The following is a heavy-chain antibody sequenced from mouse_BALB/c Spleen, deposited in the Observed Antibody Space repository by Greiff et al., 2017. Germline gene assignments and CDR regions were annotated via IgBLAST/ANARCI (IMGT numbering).Heavy chain of an antibody. CDR3: ASAIYYDYDGYAMDY. Sequence: EVQLQQSGAELARPGASVKLSCTASGFNIKDTYMHWVKQRPEQGLEWIGRIDPANGNTKYDPKFQGKATITADTSSNTAYLQLSSLTSEDTAVYYCASAIYYDYDGYAMDYWGQGTSVTVSS. V-gene: IGHV14-3*02. D-gene: IGHD2-4*01. J-gene: IGHJ4*01. CDR1: GFNIKDTY. CDR2: IDPANGNT.